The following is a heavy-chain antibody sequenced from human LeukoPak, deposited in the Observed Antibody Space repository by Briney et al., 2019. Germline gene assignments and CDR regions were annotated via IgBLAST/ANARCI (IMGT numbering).Heavy chain of an antibody. CDR2: ISDSGGST. V-gene: IGHV3-23*01. J-gene: IGHJ4*02. CDR3: ARGGIQVSGIDEFDY. D-gene: IGHD6-19*01. Sequence: GGSLRLSCVASGFSFSSYPMRWVRQAPGKGLEWVSAISDSGGSTDYADSVKGRFTISRENAESSLYLQMNSLRAEDTAVYYCARGGIQVSGIDEFDYWGQGTLVTVSS. CDR1: GFSFSSYP.